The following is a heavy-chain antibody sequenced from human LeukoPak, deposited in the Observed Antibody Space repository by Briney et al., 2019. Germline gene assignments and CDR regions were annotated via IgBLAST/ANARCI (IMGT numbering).Heavy chain of an antibody. D-gene: IGHD2-2*02. V-gene: IGHV4-39*01. Sequence: PSETLSLTYSVWGGSISSSSYYWGGIRQPPGKGLEWFGSISYSGSTYYNPSLTSRLTISVDTSKNQFSLKLSSVTAADAAVYYCARHPSGQGYCSSTSCYTDSWGQGTLVTVSS. CDR3: ARHPSGQGYCSSTSCYTDS. CDR1: GGSISSSSYY. CDR2: ISYSGST. J-gene: IGHJ5*01.